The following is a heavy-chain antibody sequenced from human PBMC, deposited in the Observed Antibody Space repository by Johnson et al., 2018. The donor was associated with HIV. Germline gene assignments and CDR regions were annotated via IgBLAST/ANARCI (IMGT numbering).Heavy chain of an antibody. CDR3: ARSGYCTTSSCTDDAFDI. CDR2: VSYDGSER. CDR1: GFTFSGFP. V-gene: IGHV3-30*14. J-gene: IGHJ3*02. D-gene: IGHD2-2*01. Sequence: QVQLVESGGGVVQPGRSLRLSCAASGFTFSGFPIHWVRQAPGKGLEWVAVVSYDGSERYYADSVKGRFTISRDNSKNTLYLQMNSLRAEDTAVYYCARSGYCTTSSCTDDAFDIWGQGTMVTVSS.